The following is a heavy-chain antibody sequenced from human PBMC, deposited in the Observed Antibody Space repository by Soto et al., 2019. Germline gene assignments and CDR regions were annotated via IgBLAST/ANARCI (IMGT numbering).Heavy chain of an antibody. CDR2: IYYSGST. D-gene: IGHD1-26*01. CDR3: ARRRWPGVGYAFDI. Sequence: SETLSLTCTVSGGSISSSSYYWGWIRQPPGKGLEWIGSIYYSGSTYYNPSLKSRVTISVDTSKNQFSLKLSSVTAADTAVYYCARRRWPGVGYAFDIWGQGTMVTVSS. J-gene: IGHJ3*02. CDR1: GGSISSSSYY. V-gene: IGHV4-39*01.